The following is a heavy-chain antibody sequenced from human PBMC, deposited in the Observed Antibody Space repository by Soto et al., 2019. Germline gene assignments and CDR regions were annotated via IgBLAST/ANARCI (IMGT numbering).Heavy chain of an antibody. Sequence: PGGSLRLSCAAAGFTFSSYGMHWVRPAPGKGLEWVAVISYDGSNKYYADSVKGRFTISRDNSKNTLYLQMNSLRAEDTAVYYCAKEVGIAVAGPLTFYYYYGMDVWGQGTTVTVSS. CDR2: ISYDGSNK. V-gene: IGHV3-30*18. CDR3: AKEVGIAVAGPLTFYYYYGMDV. J-gene: IGHJ6*02. D-gene: IGHD6-19*01. CDR1: GFTFSSYG.